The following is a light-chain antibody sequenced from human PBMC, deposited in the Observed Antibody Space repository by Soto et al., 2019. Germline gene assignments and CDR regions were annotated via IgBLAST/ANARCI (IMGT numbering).Light chain of an antibody. Sequence: EIVLTQSPATLSLSPGESATLSCRASQSISISYLAWYQQKPGQAPRLLIYSTSTRATGIPDRFSGSGSGTDFTLTISKLEPEDFSVYYCHQYGTAPLTFGPGTKVDI. CDR3: HQYGTAPLT. CDR2: STS. V-gene: IGKV3-20*01. J-gene: IGKJ3*01. CDR1: QSISISY.